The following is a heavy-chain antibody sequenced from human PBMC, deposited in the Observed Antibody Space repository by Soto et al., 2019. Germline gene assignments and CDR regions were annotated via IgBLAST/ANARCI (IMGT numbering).Heavy chain of an antibody. V-gene: IGHV3-15*07. CDR1: GFTFSNAW. Sequence: PGGSLRLSCAASGFTFSNAWMNWVRQAPGKGLEWVGRIKSKTDGGTTDYAAPVKGRFTISRDDSKNTLYLQMNSLKTEDTAVYYCTTDYRGNYYYYGMDVWGQGTTVTVSS. CDR3: TTDYRGNYYYYGMDV. CDR2: IKSKTDGGTT. D-gene: IGHD3-16*02. J-gene: IGHJ6*02.